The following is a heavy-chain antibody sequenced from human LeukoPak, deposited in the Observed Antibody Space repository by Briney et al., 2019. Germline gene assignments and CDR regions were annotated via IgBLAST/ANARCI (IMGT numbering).Heavy chain of an antibody. CDR3: ARDSSGWLGHQYYFDY. V-gene: IGHV4-59*01. CDR2: IYYSGST. J-gene: IGHJ4*02. D-gene: IGHD6-19*01. Sequence: PSETLSLTCTVSGGSISSYYWSWIRQPPGKGLEWIGYIYYSGSTNYNPSLKSRVTISVDTSKNQFSLKLSSVTAADTAVYYCARDSSGWLGHQYYFDYWGQGTLVTVSS. CDR1: GGSISSYY.